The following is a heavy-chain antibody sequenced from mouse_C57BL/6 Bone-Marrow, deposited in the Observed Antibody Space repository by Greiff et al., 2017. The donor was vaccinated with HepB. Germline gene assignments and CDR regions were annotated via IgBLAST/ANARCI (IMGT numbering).Heavy chain of an antibody. CDR3: ASSYGDRYFDV. J-gene: IGHJ1*03. CDR1: GYTFTSYW. D-gene: IGHD2-13*01. CDR2: IDPSDSET. V-gene: IGHV1-52*01. Sequence: VQLQQPGAELVRPGSSVKLSCKASGYTFTSYWTHWVKQRPIQGLEWIGNIDPSDSETHYNQKFKDKATLTVDKSSSTVYVQLSSLTSEDSAVYYCASSYGDRYFDVWGTGTTVTVSS.